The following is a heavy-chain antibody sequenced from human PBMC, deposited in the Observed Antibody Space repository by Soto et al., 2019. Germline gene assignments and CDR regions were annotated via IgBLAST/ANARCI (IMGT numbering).Heavy chain of an antibody. Sequence: PGCCIRLCGAASGFIFSSHAMGLLRQAPGTGPEWVAFVDGSGGDTSYADSVKGRFTISRDNSENSLYLHMNSLRAEDTGRYFCAKEIFAAAYAATSAFDLWGQGTLVTVSS. CDR1: GFIFSSHA. CDR2: VDGSGGDT. V-gene: IGHV3-23*01. D-gene: IGHD2-8*01. CDR3: AKEIFAAAYAATSAFDL. J-gene: IGHJ4*02.